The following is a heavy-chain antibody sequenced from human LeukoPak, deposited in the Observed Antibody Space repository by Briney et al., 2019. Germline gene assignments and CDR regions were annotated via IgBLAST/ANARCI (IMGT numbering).Heavy chain of an antibody. J-gene: IGHJ4*02. V-gene: IGHV3-11*01. CDR2: ISSSGSTI. CDR3: ARDSRLDPDDY. Sequence: GGSLRPSCAASGFTFSDYYMSWIRQAPGKGLEWVSYISSSGSTIYYADSVKGRFTISRDNAKNSLYLQMNSLRAEDTAVYYCARDSRLDPDDYWGQGTLVTVSS. CDR1: GFTFSDYY.